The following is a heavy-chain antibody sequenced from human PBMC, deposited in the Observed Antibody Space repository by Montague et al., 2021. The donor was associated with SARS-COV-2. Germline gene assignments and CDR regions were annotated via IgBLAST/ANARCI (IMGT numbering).Heavy chain of an antibody. D-gene: IGHD3-10*01. J-gene: IGHJ4*02. CDR3: ARSLDPSGTYYLPY. Sequence: SETLSLTCTVSGGSISSSNYYWGWIRQPPGKGLEWIGNMYCSGSTYYNPSLKSRVTISIDTSKNQFSLKLSSVTAADTAVYYCARSLDPSGTYYLPYWGQGTLVTVSS. V-gene: IGHV4-39*07. CDR1: GGSISSSNYY. CDR2: MYCSGST.